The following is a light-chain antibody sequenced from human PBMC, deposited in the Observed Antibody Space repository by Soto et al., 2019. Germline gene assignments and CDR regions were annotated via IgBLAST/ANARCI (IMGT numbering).Light chain of an antibody. CDR3: QQYGKSPFT. J-gene: IGKJ4*01. V-gene: IGKV3-20*01. CDR1: QTVSRSA. CDR2: GAS. Sequence: EIVLTQSPGTLSLSPGERATLSCGASQTVSRSALAWYQQKPGQAPRLLIYGASNRATGIPDRFSGSGSGTDFTLTISRLEPEDLEVYYCQQYGKSPFTFGGGTKVDIK.